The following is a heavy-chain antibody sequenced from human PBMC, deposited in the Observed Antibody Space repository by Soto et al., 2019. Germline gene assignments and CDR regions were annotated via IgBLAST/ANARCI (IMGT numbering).Heavy chain of an antibody. CDR2: IIPIFGTA. J-gene: IGHJ6*02. Sequence: SVKVSCKASGGTFSSYAISWVRQAPGQGLEWMGGIIPIFGTANYAQKFQGRVTITADESTSTAYMELSSLRSEDTAVYYCARAVYYYDSSADHYYYYGMDVWGQGTTVTVSS. CDR3: ARAVYYYDSSADHYYYYGMDV. D-gene: IGHD3-22*01. CDR1: GGTFSSYA. V-gene: IGHV1-69*13.